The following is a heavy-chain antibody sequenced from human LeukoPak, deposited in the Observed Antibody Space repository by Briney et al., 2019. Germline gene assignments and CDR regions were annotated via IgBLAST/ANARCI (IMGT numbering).Heavy chain of an antibody. CDR1: GGSISSSSYY. CDR2: IYYSGST. V-gene: IGHV4-39*01. J-gene: IGHJ4*02. Sequence: SETLSLTCTVSGGSISSSSYYWGWIRQPPGKGLEWIGSIYYSGSTYYNPSLKSRVTISVDTSKNQFSLKLSSVTAADTAVYYCARGFRRVYTVTAQFDYWGQGTLVTVSS. CDR3: ARGFRRVYTVTAQFDY. D-gene: IGHD4-17*01.